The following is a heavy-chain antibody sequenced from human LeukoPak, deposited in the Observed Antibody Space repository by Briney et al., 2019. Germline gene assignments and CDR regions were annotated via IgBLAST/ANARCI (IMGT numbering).Heavy chain of an antibody. D-gene: IGHD3-10*01. CDR3: ARVVSPHYYGSGSYLDY. CDR1: GGSISSSSYY. J-gene: IGHJ4*02. Sequence: SETLSLTCTVSGGSISSSSYYWGWIRQPPGKGLEWIGSIYYSGSTYYNPSLKSRVTISVDTSKNQFSLKLSSVTAADTAVYYCARVVSPHYYGSGSYLDYWGQGTLVTVSS. CDR2: IYYSGST. V-gene: IGHV4-39*07.